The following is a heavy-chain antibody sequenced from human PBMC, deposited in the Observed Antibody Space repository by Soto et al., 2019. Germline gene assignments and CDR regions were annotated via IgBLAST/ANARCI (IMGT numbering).Heavy chain of an antibody. J-gene: IGHJ5*02. CDR3: ARVVPVGRYSSSEGWFDP. V-gene: IGHV4-59*01. D-gene: IGHD6-6*01. Sequence: PSETLSLTCTVSGGSISSYYWSWIRQPPGKGLEWIGYIYYSGSTNYNPSLKSRVTISVDTSKNQFSLKLSSVTAADTAVYYCARVVPVGRYSSSEGWFDPWGQGTLVTVSS. CDR1: GGSISSYY. CDR2: IYYSGST.